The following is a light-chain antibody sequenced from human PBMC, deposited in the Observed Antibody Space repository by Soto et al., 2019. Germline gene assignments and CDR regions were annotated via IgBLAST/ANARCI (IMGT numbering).Light chain of an antibody. CDR1: SSDLGSYNL. J-gene: IGLJ2*01. V-gene: IGLV2-23*01. Sequence: ALTQPASVSGSPGQSITISCTGTSSDLGSYNLVSWYQHHPGKAPKLIIYEATKRPSGISSRFSGSKSGYTASLTISGLQAEDEAFYSCFSYAGRDTLVVSGGGTQLTVL. CDR3: FSYAGRDTLVV. CDR2: EAT.